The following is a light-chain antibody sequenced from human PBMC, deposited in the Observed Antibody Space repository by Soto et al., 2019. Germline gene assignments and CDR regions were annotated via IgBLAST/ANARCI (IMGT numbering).Light chain of an antibody. CDR1: QTISSW. V-gene: IGKV1-5*03. Sequence: DIQMTQSPSTLSGSVGDRVTITCRASQTISSWLAWYQQKPGKPPNLLIYKASTLASGVPSRFSGSGSGTDFTLTISSLQPEDFATYYCQQLNSYPITFGQGTRLEIK. CDR2: KAS. J-gene: IGKJ5*01. CDR3: QQLNSYPIT.